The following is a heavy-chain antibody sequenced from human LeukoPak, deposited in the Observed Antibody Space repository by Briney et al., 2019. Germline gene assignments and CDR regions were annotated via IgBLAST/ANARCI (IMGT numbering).Heavy chain of an antibody. V-gene: IGHV3-30*02. CDR2: IRNNGNTV. J-gene: IGHJ4*02. CDR3: AKDHPVFDY. CDR1: GFSLTTYG. Sequence: GGSLRLSCAASGFSLTTYGIHWVRQAPGRGLEWVAFIRNNGNTVYNEDSVGGRFTISRDISKNTAYLQMDSLRVEDTAVYYCAKDHPVFDYWGQGTQVAVSS.